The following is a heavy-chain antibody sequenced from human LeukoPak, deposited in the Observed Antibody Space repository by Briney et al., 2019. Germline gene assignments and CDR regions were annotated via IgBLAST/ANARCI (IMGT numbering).Heavy chain of an antibody. Sequence: GGSLRLSCAASGFTFDDYGMSWVRQAPGKGLEWVSGINWNGGSTGYADSVKGRFTISRDNAKNTLYLQMNSLRAEDTAVYYCAKAPYYYDSSGYYDDAFDIWGQGTMVTVSS. J-gene: IGHJ3*02. V-gene: IGHV3-20*04. D-gene: IGHD3-22*01. CDR2: INWNGGST. CDR3: AKAPYYYDSSGYYDDAFDI. CDR1: GFTFDDYG.